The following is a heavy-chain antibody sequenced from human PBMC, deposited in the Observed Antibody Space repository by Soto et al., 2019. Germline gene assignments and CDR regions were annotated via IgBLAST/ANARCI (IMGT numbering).Heavy chain of an antibody. D-gene: IGHD6-13*01. CDR3: ASSGVPGIAAAGFDY. V-gene: IGHV1-2*04. Sequence: ASVKVSCKASGYTFTSYAMHWVRQAPGQRLEWMGWINPNSGGTNYAQKFQGWVTMTRDTSISTAYMELSRLRSDDTALYYCASSGVPGIAAAGFDYWGQGTLVTVSS. CDR1: GYTFTSYA. CDR2: INPNSGGT. J-gene: IGHJ4*02.